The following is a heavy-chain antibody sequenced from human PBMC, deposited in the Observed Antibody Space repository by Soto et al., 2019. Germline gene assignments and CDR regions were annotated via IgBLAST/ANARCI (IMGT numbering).Heavy chain of an antibody. CDR1: GYTFTSYY. J-gene: IGHJ5*02. V-gene: IGHV1-46*01. CDR2: INPSGGST. Sequence: ASVKVSCKAPGYTFTSYYMHWVRQAPGQGLEWMGIINPSGGSTSYAQKFQGRVTMTRDTSTSTVYMELSSLRSEDTAVYYYARGTALDWFDHWGQCTLVTVSS. D-gene: IGHD5-18*01. CDR3: ARGTALDWFDH.